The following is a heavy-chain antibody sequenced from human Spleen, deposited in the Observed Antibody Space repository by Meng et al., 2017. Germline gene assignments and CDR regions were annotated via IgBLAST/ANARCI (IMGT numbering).Heavy chain of an antibody. CDR2: ISYDGSNK. D-gene: IGHD1-26*01. CDR1: GFTFNNYA. CDR3: ARGASGIYSNFDY. Sequence: GESLKISCAASGFTFNNYAIHWVRQAPGKGLEWVAVISYDGSNKLYADSVKGRFTISRDSSKNTLYLQMNSLRVEDTAVYYCARGASGIYSNFDYWGQGTLVTVSS. V-gene: IGHV3-30*01. J-gene: IGHJ4*02.